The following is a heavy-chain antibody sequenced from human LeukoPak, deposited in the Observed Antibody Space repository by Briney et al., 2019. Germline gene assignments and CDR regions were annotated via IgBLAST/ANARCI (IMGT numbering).Heavy chain of an antibody. Sequence: GGSLRLSLVAPGITFSRHGRDWVGQAPGKGLEWVAVIADDGGVKQYADSVKGRFTVSRDNSKSTLYLQMNGLSVEDTAIYYCAREATWGEWYFDHWGQGTPVTVSS. V-gene: IGHV3-30*03. CDR2: IADDGGVK. D-gene: IGHD3-3*01. J-gene: IGHJ4*02. CDR1: GITFSRHG. CDR3: AREATWGEWYFDH.